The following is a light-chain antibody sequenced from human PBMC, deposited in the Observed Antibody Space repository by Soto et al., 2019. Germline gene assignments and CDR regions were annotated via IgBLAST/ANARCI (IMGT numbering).Light chain of an antibody. CDR3: HHYGSSPWT. J-gene: IGKJ1*01. V-gene: IGKV3-20*01. CDR1: QSVSSSY. Sequence: DIMLTQSPGTLSLSPGERATLSCRASQSVSSSYLAWYQQKPGQAPRLLIYGASSRATGIPDRFSGRGSATDFTHTISRLEPEDCAVCYCHHYGSSPWTFGQGTKVEI. CDR2: GAS.